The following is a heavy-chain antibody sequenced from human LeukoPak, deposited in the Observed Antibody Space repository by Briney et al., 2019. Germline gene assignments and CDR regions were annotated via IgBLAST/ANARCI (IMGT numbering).Heavy chain of an antibody. D-gene: IGHD1-26*01. V-gene: IGHV3-30-3*01. CDR1: GFTFSNHD. CDR3: ARETGSPGAYDI. J-gene: IGHJ3*02. Sequence: GTSQRLSCAASGFTFSNHDLHWVRQAPGQGLERKTGISTDGSYKSYAGSVKGRFTISRDNSKNTLYLQMNSLRAEDTAVYYRARETGSPGAYDIWGQGTIVTVSS. CDR2: ISTDGSYK.